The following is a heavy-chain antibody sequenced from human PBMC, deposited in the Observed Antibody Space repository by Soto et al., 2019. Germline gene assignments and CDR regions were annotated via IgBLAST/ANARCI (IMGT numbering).Heavy chain of an antibody. CDR2: IIPLLGTV. D-gene: IGHD2-15*01. CDR1: GATFNHYA. Sequence: QVQLVQSGSEVKKPGSSVRVSCQGSGATFNHYAVSWVRQAPGQGLEWMGGIIPLLGTVDIAQKFQGRITLFADTSRTTVDIELRSLTSEDTALYYCASTDCSSHSCSIRGHHYYYGMDVWGQGTSVTVS. CDR3: ASTDCSSHSCSIRGHHYYYGMDV. J-gene: IGHJ6*02. V-gene: IGHV1-69*06.